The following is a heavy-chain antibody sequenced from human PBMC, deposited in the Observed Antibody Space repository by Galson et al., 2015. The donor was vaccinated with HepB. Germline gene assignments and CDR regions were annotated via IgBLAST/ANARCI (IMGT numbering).Heavy chain of an antibody. Sequence: SLRLSCAASGFTFSSYSMNWVRQAPGKGLEWVSSISSSSSYMYYADSVKGRFTISRDNAKNSLYLQMNSLRAEDTAVYYCARDRGYWVSYYYGMDVWGQGTTVTVSS. CDR1: GFTFSSYS. CDR2: ISSSSSYM. V-gene: IGHV3-21*01. CDR3: ARDRGYWVSYYYGMDV. D-gene: IGHD5-12*01. J-gene: IGHJ6*02.